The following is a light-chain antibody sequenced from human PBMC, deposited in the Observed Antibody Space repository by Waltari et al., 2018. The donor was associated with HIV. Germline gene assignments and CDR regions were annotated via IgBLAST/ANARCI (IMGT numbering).Light chain of an antibody. V-gene: IGLV1-47*01. CDR3: AAWDDSLSGPV. Sequence: QSVLTQPPSASGTPGQRVPISCSGSTSNIGSNYVYWYQQLPGTAPKLLVYRNNQRPSGVPDRFSGSKSGTSASLASSGLRSEDEADYYGAAWDDSLSGPVFGGGTKLTVL. J-gene: IGLJ2*01. CDR1: TSNIGSNY. CDR2: RNN.